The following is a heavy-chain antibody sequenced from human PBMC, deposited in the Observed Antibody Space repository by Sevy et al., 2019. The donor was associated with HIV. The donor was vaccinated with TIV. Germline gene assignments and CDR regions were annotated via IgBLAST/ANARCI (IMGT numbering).Heavy chain of an antibody. D-gene: IGHD6-13*01. CDR2: IHSSGNT. CDR3: ARYMGSGTSFDY. Sequence: SETLSLTCTVSGGSITNYYWGWIRQPPGMRLEWIGYIHSSGNTNSNPSLKGRVTISVDTSKNQFSLNLNSVTTADTAVYYCARYMGSGTSFDYWGQGTLVTVSS. J-gene: IGHJ4*02. V-gene: IGHV4-59*13. CDR1: GGSITNYY.